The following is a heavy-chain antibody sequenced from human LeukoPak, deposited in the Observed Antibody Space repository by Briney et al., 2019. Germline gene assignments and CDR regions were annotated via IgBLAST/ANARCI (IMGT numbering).Heavy chain of an antibody. Sequence: GGSLRLSCAASGFTFSSYWMSWVRQAPGKGLEWVGRNRNKANSHTTEYAASVKGRFTISRDDSKNSLYLQMNSLKTEDTAGYYCARGEVGYCSRTTCYGFDHWGQGSLVTVSS. V-gene: IGHV3-72*01. CDR3: ARGEVGYCSRTTCYGFDH. CDR1: GFTFSSYW. CDR2: NRNKANSHTT. D-gene: IGHD2-2*01. J-gene: IGHJ4*02.